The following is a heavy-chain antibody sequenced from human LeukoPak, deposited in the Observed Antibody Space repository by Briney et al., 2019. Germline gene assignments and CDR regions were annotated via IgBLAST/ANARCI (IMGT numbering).Heavy chain of an antibody. Sequence: PSETLSLTCTVSGGSISSYYWSWIRQPPGKGLEWIRYIYYSGSTNYNPSLKSRVTISVDTSKNQFSLKLSSVTAADTAVYYCARRVSVVPAAFDIWGQGTMVTVSS. V-gene: IGHV4-59*01. CDR1: GGSISSYY. CDR2: IYYSGST. CDR3: ARRVSVVPAAFDI. J-gene: IGHJ3*02. D-gene: IGHD2-2*01.